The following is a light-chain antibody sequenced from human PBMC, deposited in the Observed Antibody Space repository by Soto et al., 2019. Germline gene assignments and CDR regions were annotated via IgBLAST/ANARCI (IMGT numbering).Light chain of an antibody. CDR3: QQSNNHPRT. Sequence: IEMAQSPYSLSASEGNRITITCRASQGVRNDLAWYQQKPGKAPKFLIYDASSLESRVPSRFSGSGSGTEFTLTISNLQPDDFATYFCQQSNNHPRTFGQGTKVDIK. CDR1: QGVRND. J-gene: IGKJ1*01. CDR2: DAS. V-gene: IGKV1D-13*01.